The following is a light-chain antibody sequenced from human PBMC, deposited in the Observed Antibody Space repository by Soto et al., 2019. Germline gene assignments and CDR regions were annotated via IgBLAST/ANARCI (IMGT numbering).Light chain of an antibody. Sequence: EIVLTQSPRTLSLSPGERATLSCRARQSISSTYLAWYQKKPGQAPRLLLYGAFNRATGIPDRFSGSGSGTDFTLTISRLEPEDCAFYYCQQYGSSSFAFGPGTKVEIK. J-gene: IGKJ3*01. CDR1: QSISSTY. V-gene: IGKV3-20*01. CDR3: QQYGSSSFA. CDR2: GAF.